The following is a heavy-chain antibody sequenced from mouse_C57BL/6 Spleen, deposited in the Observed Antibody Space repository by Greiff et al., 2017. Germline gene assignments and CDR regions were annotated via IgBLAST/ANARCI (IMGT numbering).Heavy chain of an antibody. CDR1: GYTFTEYT. J-gene: IGHJ4*01. Sequence: VQLVESGAELVKPGASVKLSCKASGYTFTEYTIHWVKQRSGQGLEWIGWFYPGSGSIKYNEKFKDKATLTADKSSSAVYMELSRLTSEDSAVYFWARHGRDGYHPLYAMDYWGQGTSVTVSS. V-gene: IGHV1-62-2*01. D-gene: IGHD2-3*01. CDR2: FYPGSGSI. CDR3: ARHGRDGYHPLYAMDY.